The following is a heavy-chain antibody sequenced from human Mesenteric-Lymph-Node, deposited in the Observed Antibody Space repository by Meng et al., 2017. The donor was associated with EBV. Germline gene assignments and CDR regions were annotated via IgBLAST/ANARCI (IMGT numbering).Heavy chain of an antibody. V-gene: IGHV4-61*01. J-gene: IGHJ4*02. CDR3: AREAVGATVDH. CDR2: IDYSGST. D-gene: IGHD1-26*01. CDR1: GASVSSRSYY. Sequence: QVPLLESGPGQVKPSETLSLTCSVSGASVSSRSYYWVWIRQPPGKGLEWIGYIDYSGSTTYKPSLKSRVTMSLDTSKNQFSLRLSSVTAADTAVYYCAREAVGATVDHWGQGTLVTVSS.